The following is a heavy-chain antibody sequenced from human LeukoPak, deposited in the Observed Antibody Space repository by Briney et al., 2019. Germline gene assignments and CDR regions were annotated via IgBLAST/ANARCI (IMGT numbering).Heavy chain of an antibody. D-gene: IGHD3-22*01. CDR1: GDSVSSNSTA. CDR2: TYQRSKWYN. J-gene: IGHJ4*02. CDR3: ARSPYYYDGSGYYSFDY. Sequence: SQTLSLTSAISGDSVSSNSTAWNRIRQSPWRGLEWLGRTYQRSKWYNDYAVSVKSRITINPDTSKNHFSLQLNSVTPGDTAVYYCARSPYYYDGSGYYSFDYWGQGTLVTVSS. V-gene: IGHV6-1*01.